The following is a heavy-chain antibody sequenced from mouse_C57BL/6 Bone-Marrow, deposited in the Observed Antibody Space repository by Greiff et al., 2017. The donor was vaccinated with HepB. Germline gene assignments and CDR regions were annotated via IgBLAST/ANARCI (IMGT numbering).Heavy chain of an antibody. Sequence: QVQLQQPGAELVKPGASVKMSCKASGYTFTSYWITWVKQRPGQGLEWIGDIYPGSGSTNYNEKFKSKAKLTVDTSSSTAYMQLSSLTSEDSAVYYCASSITTVAHWYFDVWGTGTTVTVSS. D-gene: IGHD1-1*01. J-gene: IGHJ1*03. CDR1: GYTFTSYW. V-gene: IGHV1-55*01. CDR2: IYPGSGST. CDR3: ASSITTVAHWYFDV.